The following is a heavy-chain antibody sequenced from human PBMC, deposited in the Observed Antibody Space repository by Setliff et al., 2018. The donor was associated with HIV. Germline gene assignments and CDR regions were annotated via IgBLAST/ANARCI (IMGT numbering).Heavy chain of an antibody. V-gene: IGHV4-61*05. Sequence: PSETLSLTCTVSGDSINSGTYYWSWIRQPPGKGLEWTGEIYFSGHTNYNPSLKSRVTLSLDNSKNQFSLKLTSVTAADTAVYYCARGRTQWPNYNYFDPWGLGTLVTVSS. D-gene: IGHD6-19*01. CDR3: ARGRTQWPNYNYFDP. CDR1: GDSINSGTYY. CDR2: IYFSGHT. J-gene: IGHJ5*02.